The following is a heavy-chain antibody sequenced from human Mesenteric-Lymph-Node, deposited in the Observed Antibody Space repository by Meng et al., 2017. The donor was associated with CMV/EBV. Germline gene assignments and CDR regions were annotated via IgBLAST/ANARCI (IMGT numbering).Heavy chain of an antibody. CDR3: ARKGELRSYYYYYYGMDV. CDR2: IKPNSGDT. V-gene: IGHV1-2*02. CDR1: SYTFTGCY. Sequence: ASVKVSCKASSYTFTGCYIQWVRQAPGQGLEWMGWIKPNSGDTNCTQQFQGRVTMTRDTSISTAHMELSRLTSDDTAVYYCARKGELRSYYYYYYGMDVWGQGTTVTVSS. J-gene: IGHJ6*02. D-gene: IGHD1-7*01.